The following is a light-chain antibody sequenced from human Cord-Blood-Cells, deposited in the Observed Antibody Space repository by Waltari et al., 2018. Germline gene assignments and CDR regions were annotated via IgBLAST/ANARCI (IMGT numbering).Light chain of an antibody. Sequence: EIVLPQSPATLSVSPGERATLSCRASQSVSSNLAWYQQKPGQAPRLLISGASTRATGIPARFSGSGSGTEFTLTISSLQSEDFAVYYCQQYNNWPPTFGQGTKVEIK. V-gene: IGKV3-15*01. CDR2: GAS. CDR1: QSVSSN. J-gene: IGKJ1*01. CDR3: QQYNNWPPT.